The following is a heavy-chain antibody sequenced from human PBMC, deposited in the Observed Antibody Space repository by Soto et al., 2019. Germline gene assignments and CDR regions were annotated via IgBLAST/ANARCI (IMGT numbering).Heavy chain of an antibody. CDR1: RYTFTSYY. Sequence: GASVKVSCKASRYTFTSYYMHWVRQAPGQGLEWMGIINPSGGSTSYAQKFQGRVTMTRDTSTSTVYMELSSLRSEDTAVYYCARGTRFLESSEYYYYYGMDVWGQGTTVTVSS. CDR2: INPSGGST. CDR3: ARGTRFLESSEYYYYYGMDV. D-gene: IGHD3-3*01. J-gene: IGHJ6*02. V-gene: IGHV1-46*01.